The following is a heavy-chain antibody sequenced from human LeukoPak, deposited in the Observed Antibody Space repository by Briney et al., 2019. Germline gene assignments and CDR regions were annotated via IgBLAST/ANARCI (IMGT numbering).Heavy chain of an antibody. D-gene: IGHD4-17*01. CDR1: GGSISSGGYS. CDR2: IYHSGST. V-gene: IGHV4-30-2*01. Sequence: SQTLSLTCAVSGGSISSGGYSWSWIRQPPGKGLEWIGYIYHSGSTYYNPSLKSRVTISVDRSKNQFSLKLSSVTAADTAVYYCARATVTMRGPWFDPWGQGTLVTVSS. CDR3: ARATVTMRGPWFDP. J-gene: IGHJ5*02.